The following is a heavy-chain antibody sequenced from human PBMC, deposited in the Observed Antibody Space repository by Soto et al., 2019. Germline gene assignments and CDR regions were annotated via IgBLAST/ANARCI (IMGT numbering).Heavy chain of an antibody. CDR2: MTDSGDSA. Sequence: GGSLRLSCAASGFTFSNYAMSWVRQAPGKGLEWVSAMTDSGDSAYYADSVQGRFTISRDNSRNTLYLQMNGLKAEDTAVYYCTTRHKFSYFQWGQGTLVTVSS. CDR3: TTRHKFSYFQ. CDR1: GFTFSNYA. V-gene: IGHV3-23*01. J-gene: IGHJ4*02. D-gene: IGHD5-18*01.